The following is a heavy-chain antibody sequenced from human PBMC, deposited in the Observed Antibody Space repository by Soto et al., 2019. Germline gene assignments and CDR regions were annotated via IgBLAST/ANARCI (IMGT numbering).Heavy chain of an antibody. V-gene: IGHV1-18*01. Sequence: QVQLVQSGAEVKKPGASVKVSCKASGYTFTSYGISWVRQAPGQGLEWMGWISAYNGNTNYAQKLQGRVTMTTDTATSTADMEPRSLRSDDTAVYYCARELDYGDYVRWFDPWGQGTLVTVSS. CDR1: GYTFTSYG. CDR3: ARELDYGDYVRWFDP. CDR2: ISAYNGNT. J-gene: IGHJ5*02. D-gene: IGHD4-17*01.